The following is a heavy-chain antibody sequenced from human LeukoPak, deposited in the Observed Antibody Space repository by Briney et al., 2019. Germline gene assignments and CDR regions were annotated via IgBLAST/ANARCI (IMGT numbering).Heavy chain of an antibody. J-gene: IGHJ4*02. D-gene: IGHD6-19*01. CDR3: ALAVAGTSGGPDY. CDR1: GYTFTSYD. CDR2: MNPNSGNT. Sequence: ASVKVSCKASGYTFTSYDINWVRQATGQGLEWMGWMNPNSGNTGYAQKLQGRVTMTTDTSTSTAYMELRSLGSDDTAVYYWALAVAGTSGGPDYWGQGTLVTVSS. V-gene: IGHV1-8*01.